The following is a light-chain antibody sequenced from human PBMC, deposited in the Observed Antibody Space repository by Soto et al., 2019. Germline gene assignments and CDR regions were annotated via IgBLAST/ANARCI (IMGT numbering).Light chain of an antibody. CDR2: DAS. J-gene: IGKJ2*03. CDR1: QSGSSN. CDR3: HHYTSWPYS. V-gene: IGKV3-15*01. Sequence: EIVFTQSPGTLSSSPGERATLSCRASQSGSSNLAWYQQKPGQAPRLLIYDASTRAPGFPARFSGSGSGTEFTLTISSLQSEDFAVYYCHHYTSWPYSFGQGTKVDI.